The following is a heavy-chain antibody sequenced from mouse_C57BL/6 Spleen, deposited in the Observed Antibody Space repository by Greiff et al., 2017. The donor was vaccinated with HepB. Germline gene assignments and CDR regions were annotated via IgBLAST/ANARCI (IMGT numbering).Heavy chain of an antibody. J-gene: IGHJ4*01. CDR2: IDPSDSYT. CDR1: GYTFTSYW. D-gene: IGHD6-2*01. V-gene: IGHV1-50*01. CDR3: ARPESHAMDY. Sequence: QVQLQQPGAELVQPGASVKLSCKASGYTFTSYWMQWVKQRPGQGLEWIGAIDPSDSYTNYNQKFKGKATLTVDTSSSTAYMQLSSLTSEDSAVYYCARPESHAMDYWGQGTSVTVSS.